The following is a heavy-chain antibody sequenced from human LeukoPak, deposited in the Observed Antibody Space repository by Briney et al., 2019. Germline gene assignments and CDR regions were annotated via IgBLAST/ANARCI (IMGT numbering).Heavy chain of an antibody. V-gene: IGHV4-39*01. CDR1: GGSISSSSYY. CDR3: ARHAGSGSYMRYFQH. CDR2: IYYSGST. J-gene: IGHJ1*01. D-gene: IGHD1-26*01. Sequence: SETLSLTCTVSGGSISSSSYYWGWIRQPPGKGLEWIGSIYYSGSTYYNPSLKSRVTISVDTSKNQFSLKLSSVTAADTAVYYCARHAGSGSYMRYFQHWGQGTLVTVSS.